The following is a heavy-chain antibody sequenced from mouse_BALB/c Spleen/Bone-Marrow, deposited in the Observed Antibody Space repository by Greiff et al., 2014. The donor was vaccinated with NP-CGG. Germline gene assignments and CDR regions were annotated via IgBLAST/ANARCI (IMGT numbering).Heavy chain of an antibody. CDR1: GFSLTSYG. J-gene: IGHJ4*01. CDR3: ARNWGYGYLFYAMDY. V-gene: IGHV2-4-1*01. D-gene: IGHD1-2*01. CDR2: IWSGGST. Sequence: HVQLKDSGPGLVQPSQSLSITCTVSGFSLTSYGVHWVRQSPGKGLEWLGVIWSGGSTDYNAAFISRLSISKDNSKSQVFFKMNSLQADDTAIYYCARNWGYGYLFYAMDYWGQGTSVTVSS.